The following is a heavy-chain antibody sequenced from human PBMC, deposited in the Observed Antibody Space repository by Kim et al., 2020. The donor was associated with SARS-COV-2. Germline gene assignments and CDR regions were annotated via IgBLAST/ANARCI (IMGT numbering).Heavy chain of an antibody. D-gene: IGHD3-10*01. CDR1: GGSLSGYY. V-gene: IGHV4-34*01. J-gene: IGHJ3*02. Sequence: SETLSLTCAVYGGSLSGYYWSWIRQPPGKGLEWIGEINHSGSTNYNPSLKSRVTISVDTSKNQFSLKLSSVTAADTAVYYCARIPSQNKLRLITMVRGVIVDAFDIWGQGTMVTVSS. CDR3: ARIPSQNKLRLITMVRGVIVDAFDI. CDR2: INHSGST.